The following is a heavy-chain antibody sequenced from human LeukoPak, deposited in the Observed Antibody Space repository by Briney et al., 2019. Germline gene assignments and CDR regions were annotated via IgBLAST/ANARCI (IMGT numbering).Heavy chain of an antibody. CDR3: ARAGYSYGSEYYYYYYGMDV. CDR1: GFTVSSNY. D-gene: IGHD5-18*01. Sequence: PGGSLRLSCAASGFTVSSNYMSWVRQAPGKGLEWVSVIYSGGSTYYADSVKGRFTISRDNSKNTLYLQMNSLRAEDTAVYYCARAGYSYGSEYYYYYYGMDVWGQGTTVTVSS. CDR2: IYSGGST. J-gene: IGHJ6*02. V-gene: IGHV3-53*01.